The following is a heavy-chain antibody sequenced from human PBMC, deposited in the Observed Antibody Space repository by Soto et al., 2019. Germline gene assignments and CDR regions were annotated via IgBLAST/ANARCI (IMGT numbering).Heavy chain of an antibody. V-gene: IGHV4-39*01. D-gene: IGHD1-26*01. CDR2: IYYSGST. J-gene: IGHJ4*02. CDR3: AGLGGGYSGTEYFDY. CDR1: GGSISSSSYY. Sequence: SETLSLTCTVSGGSISSSSYYWGWIRQPPGKGLEWIGSIYYSGSTYYNPSLKSRVTISVDTSKNQFSLKLSSVTAADTAVYYCAGLGGGYSGTEYFDYWGQGTLVTVSS.